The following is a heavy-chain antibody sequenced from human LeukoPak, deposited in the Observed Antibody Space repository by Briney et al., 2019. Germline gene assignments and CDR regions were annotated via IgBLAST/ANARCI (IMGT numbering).Heavy chain of an antibody. CDR1: GGSISSGSYY. V-gene: IGHV4-61*02. J-gene: IGHJ4*02. CDR2: IYTSGST. D-gene: IGHD2-8*02. CDR3: ARMRRTGGFDY. Sequence: PSQTLSLTCTVSGGSISSGSYYWSWIRQPAGKGLEWIGRIYTSGSTNYNPSLKSRVTMSVDTSKNQFSLKLSSVTAADTAVYYCARMRRTGGFDYWGQGTLVTVSS.